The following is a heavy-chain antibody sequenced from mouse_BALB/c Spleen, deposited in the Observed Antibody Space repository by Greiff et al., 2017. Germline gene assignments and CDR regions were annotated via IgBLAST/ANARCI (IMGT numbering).Heavy chain of an antibody. D-gene: IGHD4-1*01. CDR1: GFTFSDYG. CDR3: ARGRTGTGYYCDY. CDR2: ISNLAYSI. Sequence: EVKLVESGGGLVQPGGSRKLSCAASGFTFSDYGMAWVRQAPGKGPEWVAFISNLAYSIYYADTVTGRFTISRENAKNTLYLEMSSLGSEDTAMYYCARGRTGTGYYCDYWGQGTTLTVSS. J-gene: IGHJ2*01. V-gene: IGHV5-15*02.